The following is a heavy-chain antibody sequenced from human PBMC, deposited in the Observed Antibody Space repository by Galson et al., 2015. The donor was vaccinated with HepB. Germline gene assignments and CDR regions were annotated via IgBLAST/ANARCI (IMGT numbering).Heavy chain of an antibody. CDR1: GFTFSDYY. CDR3: AREGRGYSYGSLGFDY. J-gene: IGHJ4*02. Sequence: SLRLSCAASGFTFSDYYMSWIRQAPGKGLEWVSYISSSSSYTNYADSVKGRFTISRDNAKNSLYLQVNSLRAEDTAVYYCAREGRGYSYGSLGFDYWGQGTLVTVSS. V-gene: IGHV3-11*06. D-gene: IGHD5-18*01. CDR2: ISSSSSYT.